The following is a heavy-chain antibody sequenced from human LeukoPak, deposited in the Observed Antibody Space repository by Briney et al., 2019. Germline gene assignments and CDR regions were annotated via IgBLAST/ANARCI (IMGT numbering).Heavy chain of an antibody. CDR2: IRYDGSNK. Sequence: GGSLRLSCAASGFTFSTYGIHWVRQAPGKGLEWVAFIRYDGSNKYYADSVKGRFTISRDNSKNSLYLQMNSLRAEDTAVYYCAKDFVAIAAAGSVFDIWGQGTMVTVSS. V-gene: IGHV3-30*02. CDR3: AKDFVAIAAAGSVFDI. J-gene: IGHJ3*02. D-gene: IGHD6-13*01. CDR1: GFTFSTYG.